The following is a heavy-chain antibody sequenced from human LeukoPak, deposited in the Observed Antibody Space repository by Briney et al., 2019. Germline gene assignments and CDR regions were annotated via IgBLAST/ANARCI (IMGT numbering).Heavy chain of an antibody. J-gene: IGHJ4*02. CDR1: GFTFSSYA. D-gene: IGHD6-19*01. V-gene: IGHV3-74*01. Sequence: PGGSLRLSCAASGFTFSSYAMSWVRQAPGKGLVWVSRINSDGSSTSYADSVKGRFTISRDNAKNTLYLQMNSLRAEDTAVYYCAREPVYSSGWYDYWGQGTLVTVSS. CDR3: AREPVYSSGWYDY. CDR2: INSDGSST.